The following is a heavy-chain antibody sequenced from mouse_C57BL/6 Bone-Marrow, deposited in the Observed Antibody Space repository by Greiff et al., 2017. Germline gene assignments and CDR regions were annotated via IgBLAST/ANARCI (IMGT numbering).Heavy chain of an antibody. CDR3: ARKERDWYFDV. J-gene: IGHJ1*03. V-gene: IGHV1-54*01. CDR2: INPGSGGT. Sequence: QVQLQQSGAELVRPGTSVKVSCKASGYAFTNYLIEWVKQRPGQGLEWIGVINPGSGGTKYNEKFKGKATLTADKSSSTAYMQLSSLTSDDSAVYFCARKERDWYFDVWGTGTTVTVSS. CDR1: GYAFTNYL.